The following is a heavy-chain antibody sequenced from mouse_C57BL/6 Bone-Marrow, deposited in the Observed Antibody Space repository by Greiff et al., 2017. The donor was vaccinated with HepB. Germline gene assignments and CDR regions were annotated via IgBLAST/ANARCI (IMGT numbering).Heavy chain of an antibody. Sequence: QVQLQQSGAELAKPGASVKLSCKASGYTFTSYWMHWVKQRPGQGLEWIGYINPSSGYTKYNQKFKDKATWTADKSSRPAYRQLSSLTYEDSAVYYCARWGYDYSFAYWGQGTLVTVSA. V-gene: IGHV1-7*01. CDR2: INPSSGYT. J-gene: IGHJ3*01. CDR1: GYTFTSYW. D-gene: IGHD2-4*01. CDR3: ARWGYDYSFAY.